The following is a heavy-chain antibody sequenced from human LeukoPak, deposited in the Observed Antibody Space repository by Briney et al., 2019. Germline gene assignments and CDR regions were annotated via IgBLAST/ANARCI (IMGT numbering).Heavy chain of an antibody. V-gene: IGHV3-23*01. CDR2: ISGSGGST. CDR1: GFTFSNDA. D-gene: IGHD6-19*01. CDR3: AKDGVAVAGKGLDY. Sequence: GGSLRLSCAASGFTFSNDAMSWVRQAPGKGLEWVSAISGSGGSTYYADSVKGRFTISRDNSKNTLYLQMNSLRAEDTAVYYCAKDGVAVAGKGLDYWGQGTLVTVSS. J-gene: IGHJ4*02.